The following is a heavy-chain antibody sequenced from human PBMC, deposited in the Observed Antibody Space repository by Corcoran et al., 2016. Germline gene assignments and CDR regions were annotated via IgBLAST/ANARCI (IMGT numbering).Heavy chain of an antibody. CDR3: ARRSVYYDSGGSYPLGSYGMDV. CDR2: IYPGDSNT. J-gene: IGHJ6*02. Sequence: EVQLVQSGAEVKKPGESLKISCKGSGYSFNKYWIGWVRQMPGKGLEWMGIIYPGDSNTRYSPSFQGQVTISADKSISTAYLQWSSLKASDTAMYYCARRSVYYDSGGSYPLGSYGMDVWGQGTTVTVSS. D-gene: IGHD3-22*01. CDR1: GYSFNKYW. V-gene: IGHV5-51*01.